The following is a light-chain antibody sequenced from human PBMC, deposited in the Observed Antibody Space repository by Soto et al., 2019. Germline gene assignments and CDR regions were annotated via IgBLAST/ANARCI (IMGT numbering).Light chain of an antibody. CDR3: AAWYDSLNVSL. J-gene: IGLJ2*01. V-gene: IGLV1-44*01. CDR2: SNN. CDR1: SSNIGSNT. Sequence: QSVLTQPPSASGTPGQRVTISCSGSSSNIGSNTVNWYQQLPGTAPKLLIYSNNQRPSVVPDRFSGSKSGTSASLAISGLQSEDEADYYCAAWYDSLNVSLFGGGTKLTVL.